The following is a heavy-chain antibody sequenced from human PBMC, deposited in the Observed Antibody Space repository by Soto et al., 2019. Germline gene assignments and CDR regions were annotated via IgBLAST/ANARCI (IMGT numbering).Heavy chain of an antibody. CDR3: ARRTTVTTNNWFDP. D-gene: IGHD4-17*01. J-gene: IGHJ5*02. CDR2: IYYSGST. CDR1: GGSISSSSYY. V-gene: IGHV4-39*01. Sequence: PSETLSLTCTVSGGSISSSSYYWGWIRQPPGKGLEWIGSIYYSGSTYYNPSLKSRVTISVDTSKNQFSLKLSSVTAADTAVYYGARRTTVTTNNWFDPWGQGPLVTVSS.